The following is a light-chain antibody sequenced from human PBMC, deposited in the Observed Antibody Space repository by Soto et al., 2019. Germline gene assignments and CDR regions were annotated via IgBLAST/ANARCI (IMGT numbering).Light chain of an antibody. CDR2: EGS. J-gene: IGLJ2*01. V-gene: IGLV2-23*01. Sequence: QSALTQPASVSGSPGQSITISCTGTSSDIGSFNIVSWYQHHPGRAPKLMIYEGSERPSGVSNRFSGSKSGNTASLTISGLQPEDDADYYCCSYAGSGTVLFGGGTKLTVL. CDR3: CSYAGSGTVL. CDR1: SSDIGSFNI.